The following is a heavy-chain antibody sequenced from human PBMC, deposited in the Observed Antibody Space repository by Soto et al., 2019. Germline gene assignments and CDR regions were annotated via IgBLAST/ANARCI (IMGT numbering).Heavy chain of an antibody. D-gene: IGHD2-2*01. V-gene: IGHV4-4*07. CDR3: ARTLVVPGARGWFDP. CDR1: GGSINNYY. J-gene: IGHJ5*02. Sequence: PSETLSLTCRVSGGSINNYYWSWIRQPAGKGLEWIGQIYTSGSTNYNPSLKSRVTMSVDTSKNQFSLKLTSVTAADTAVYYCARTLVVPGARGWFDPWGQGTLVTVSS. CDR2: IYTSGST.